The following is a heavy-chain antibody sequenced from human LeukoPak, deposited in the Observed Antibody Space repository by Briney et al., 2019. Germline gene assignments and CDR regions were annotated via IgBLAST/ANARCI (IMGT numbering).Heavy chain of an antibody. V-gene: IGHV3-7*03. Sequence: GGSLRLSRAASEFTFSSYWMSWVRQAPGKGLEWVANIKQDGGEKYYLDSVKGRFTVSRDNAKNSLYLQMSNLRAEDTAVYFCARGGGLDVWGQGATVTVSS. CDR1: EFTFSSYW. CDR3: ARGGGLDV. D-gene: IGHD3-16*01. CDR2: IKQDGGEK. J-gene: IGHJ6*02.